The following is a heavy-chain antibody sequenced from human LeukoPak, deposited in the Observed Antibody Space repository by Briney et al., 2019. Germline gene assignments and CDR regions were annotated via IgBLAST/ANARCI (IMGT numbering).Heavy chain of an antibody. D-gene: IGHD6-13*01. V-gene: IGHV4-59*01. CDR1: GGSFSGYY. Sequence: PSETLSLTCAVYGGSFSGYYWSWIRQPPGKGLERIGYIYHSGSTNYNPSLKSRVTISVDTSKNQFSLKLTSMTAADTAVYYCGRETIAATGTSVFFDYWGQGTLVTVSS. J-gene: IGHJ4*02. CDR2: IYHSGST. CDR3: GRETIAATGTSVFFDY.